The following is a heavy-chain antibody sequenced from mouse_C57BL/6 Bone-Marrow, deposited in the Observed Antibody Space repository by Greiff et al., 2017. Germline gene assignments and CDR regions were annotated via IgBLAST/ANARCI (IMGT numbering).Heavy chain of an antibody. CDR3: ARDGNAVYAMDY. J-gene: IGHJ4*01. Sequence: QVQLQQPGAELVRPGSSVKLSCKASGYTFTSYWMDWVKQRPGQGLEWIGNIYPSDSETHYNQKFKDKATLTVDKSSSTAYMQLSSLTSEDSAVYYCARDGNAVYAMDYWGQGTSVTVSA. CDR1: GYTFTSYW. CDR2: IYPSDSET. D-gene: IGHD2-1*01. V-gene: IGHV1-61*01.